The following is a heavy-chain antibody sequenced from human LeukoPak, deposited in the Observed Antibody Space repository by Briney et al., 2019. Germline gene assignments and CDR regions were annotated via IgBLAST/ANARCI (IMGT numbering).Heavy chain of an antibody. Sequence: GASVKVSCKASGGTFSSYAISWVRQAPGQGLEWMGRIIPILGIANYAQKFQGRVTITADKSTSTAYMELSSLGSEDTAVYYCARDLWGYFDYWGQGTLVTVSS. J-gene: IGHJ4*02. CDR3: ARDLWGYFDY. V-gene: IGHV1-69*04. CDR1: GGTFSSYA. D-gene: IGHD3-16*01. CDR2: IIPILGIA.